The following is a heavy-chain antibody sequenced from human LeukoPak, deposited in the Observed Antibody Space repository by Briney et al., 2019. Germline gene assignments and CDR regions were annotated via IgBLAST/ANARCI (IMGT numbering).Heavy chain of an antibody. D-gene: IGHD4-17*01. V-gene: IGHV4-34*01. Sequence: PSETLSLTCAVYGGSFSGYYWSWIRQPPGKGLEWIGEINHSGSTNYNPSLKSRATISVDTSKNQFSLKLSSVTAADTAVYYCARVGTTVTTSRWYNWFDPWGQGTLVTVSS. CDR1: GGSFSGYY. J-gene: IGHJ5*02. CDR2: INHSGST. CDR3: ARVGTTVTTSRWYNWFDP.